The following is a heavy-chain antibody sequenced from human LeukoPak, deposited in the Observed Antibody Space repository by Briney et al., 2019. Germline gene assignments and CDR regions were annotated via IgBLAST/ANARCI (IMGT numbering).Heavy chain of an antibody. CDR2: ISWDGGST. CDR3: ARPPRYCSSTSCSNWFDP. D-gene: IGHD2-2*01. CDR1: GFTFDDYT. V-gene: IGHV3-43*01. J-gene: IGHJ5*02. Sequence: PGGSLRLSCAASGFTFDDYTMHWVRQAPGKGLEWVSLISWDGGSTNYADSVKGRFTISRDNAKNSLYLQMNSLRAEDTAVYYCARPPRYCSSTSCSNWFDPWGQGTLVTVSS.